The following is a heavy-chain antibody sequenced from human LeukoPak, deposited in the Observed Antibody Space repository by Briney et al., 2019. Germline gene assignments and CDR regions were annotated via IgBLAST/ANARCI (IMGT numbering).Heavy chain of an antibody. CDR2: IYYSGST. Sequence: SETLSLTCTVSGGSISSSSYYWSWIRQPPGKGLEWIGSIYYSGSTYYNPSLKSRVTISVDTSKNQFSLKLSSVTAADTAVYYCARRIMAAAGLFDYWGQGTLVTVSS. J-gene: IGHJ4*02. V-gene: IGHV4-39*07. CDR1: GGSISSSSYY. CDR3: ARRIMAAAGLFDY. D-gene: IGHD6-13*01.